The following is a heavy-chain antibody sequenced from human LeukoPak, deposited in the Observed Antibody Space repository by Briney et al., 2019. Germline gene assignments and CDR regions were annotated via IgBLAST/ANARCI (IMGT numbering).Heavy chain of an antibody. D-gene: IGHD4-17*01. Sequence: KTSETLSLTCTVSGGSITSGSYYWSWIRQPAGKGLEWIGRIYTSGSTNYNPSLKSRLTISVDTSKNQFSLKLSSVTAADTAVYYCARDGHYGDYLDAFDIWGQGTMVTVSS. CDR1: GGSITSGSYY. V-gene: IGHV4-61*02. CDR2: IYTSGST. CDR3: ARDGHYGDYLDAFDI. J-gene: IGHJ3*02.